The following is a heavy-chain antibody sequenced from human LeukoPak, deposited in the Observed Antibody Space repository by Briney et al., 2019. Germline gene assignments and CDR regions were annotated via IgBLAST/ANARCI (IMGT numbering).Heavy chain of an antibody. CDR1: GGSISSGGYY. D-gene: IGHD2-2*01. J-gene: IGHJ3*02. CDR2: IYYSGST. V-gene: IGHV4-31*03. CDR3: ARGYCSSTSCYSDAFDI. Sequence: SETLSLTCTVSGGSISSGGYYWSWIRQHPGKGLEWIGYIYYSGSTYYNPSLKSRVTISVDTSKNQFSLKLSSVTAADTAVYYCARGYCSSTSCYSDAFDIWGQGTMVTVSS.